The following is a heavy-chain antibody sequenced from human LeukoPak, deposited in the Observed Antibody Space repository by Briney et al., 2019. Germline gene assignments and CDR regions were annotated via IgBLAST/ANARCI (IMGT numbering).Heavy chain of an antibody. Sequence: SETLSLTCGVSGVSISSGSNYWGWIRQPPGKTLEWIGSIYSRGNTYYNPSLKSRVIILIDTAKNHFSLNLSSVTAADTAVYYCARSDGYGLVGIWGQGTMVTVSS. CDR1: GVSISSGSNY. CDR2: IYSRGNT. CDR3: ARSDGYGLVGI. V-gene: IGHV4-39*07. D-gene: IGHD3-10*01. J-gene: IGHJ3*02.